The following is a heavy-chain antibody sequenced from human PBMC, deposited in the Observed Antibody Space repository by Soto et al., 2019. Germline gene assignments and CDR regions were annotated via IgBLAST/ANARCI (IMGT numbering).Heavy chain of an antibody. J-gene: IGHJ4*02. CDR2: IYWNDDK. CDR1: GFSLSTSGVG. D-gene: IGHD6-13*01. Sequence: SGPTLVNPTQTLTLTCTFSGFSLSTSGVGVGWIRQPPGKALERLALIYWNDDKSYSPSMKSRLTITKDTSKNQVVLTVTNMDPVDTATYYCARPPRGIAAFYFDYWGQGTLVTVSS. V-gene: IGHV2-5*01. CDR3: ARPPRGIAAFYFDY.